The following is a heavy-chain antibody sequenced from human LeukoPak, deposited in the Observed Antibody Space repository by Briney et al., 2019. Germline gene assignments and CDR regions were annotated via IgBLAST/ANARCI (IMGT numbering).Heavy chain of an antibody. CDR2: MNPNSGNT. CDR1: GYTFISYD. D-gene: IGHD6-6*01. J-gene: IGHJ5*02. Sequence: GASVKVSCKASGYTFISYDINWVRQATGQGLEWMGWMNPNSGNTGYAQKFQGRVTITRNTSISTAYMELSSLRSEDTAVYYCARGGSYSSWKLRFDPWGQGTLVTVSS. CDR3: ARGGSYSSWKLRFDP. V-gene: IGHV1-8*03.